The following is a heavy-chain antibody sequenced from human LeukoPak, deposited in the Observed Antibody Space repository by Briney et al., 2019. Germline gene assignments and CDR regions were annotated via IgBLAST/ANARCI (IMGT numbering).Heavy chain of an antibody. J-gene: IGHJ4*02. D-gene: IGHD4-23*01. CDR1: GGSISSSSYY. Sequence: SETLSLTCTVSGGSISSSSYYCGWIRQPPGKGLEWIGSIYYSGSTYYNPSLKSRVTISVDTSKNQFSLKLSSVTAADTAVYYCARVLTTVVKTGPFDYWGQGTLVTVSS. CDR2: IYYSGST. V-gene: IGHV4-39*07. CDR3: ARVLTTVVKTGPFDY.